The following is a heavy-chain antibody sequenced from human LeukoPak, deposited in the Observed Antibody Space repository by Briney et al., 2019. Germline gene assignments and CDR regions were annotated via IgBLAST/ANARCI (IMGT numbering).Heavy chain of an antibody. CDR1: GGSISSGSYY. Sequence: SETLSLTCTVSGGSISSGSYYWSWIRQPAGKGLEWIGRIYTSGSTNYNPSLKSRVTISVDTSKNQFSLKLSSVTAADTAVYYCARDRITIFGVVTPYRYLDVWGKGTTVTVSS. CDR2: IYTSGST. D-gene: IGHD3-3*01. J-gene: IGHJ6*04. CDR3: ARDRITIFGVVTPYRYLDV. V-gene: IGHV4-61*02.